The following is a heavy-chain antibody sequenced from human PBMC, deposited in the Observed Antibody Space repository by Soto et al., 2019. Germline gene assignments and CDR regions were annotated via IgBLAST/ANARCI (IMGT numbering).Heavy chain of an antibody. V-gene: IGHV5-51*01. D-gene: IGHD6-6*01. CDR1: GYSFINYW. CDR2: MYPGDSDT. CDR3: ARWYSSSSHYYYYGMDV. J-gene: IGHJ6*02. Sequence: PGESLKISCKGSGYSFINYWIGWVRQMPGKGLEWMGIMYPGDSDTRYNPSFQGQVTISADKSIGTAYLQWSSLKASDTAMYYCARWYSSSSHYYYYGMDVWGQGTTVTVSS.